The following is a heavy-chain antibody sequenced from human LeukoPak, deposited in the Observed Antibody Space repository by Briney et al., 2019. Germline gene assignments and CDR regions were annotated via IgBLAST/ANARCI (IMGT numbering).Heavy chain of an antibody. V-gene: IGHV4-59*01. J-gene: IGHJ4*02. CDR2: IYYSGST. CDR3: ARAKAAAGTDYFDY. CDR1: GASISDYC. Sequence: SETLSLTCTVSGASISDYCWSWIRQPPGKGLEWIGYIYYSGSTNYNPSLKSRVTISLDTSKNQFSLKLSSVTAADTAVFYCARAKAAAGTDYFDYWGQGTLVTVSS. D-gene: IGHD6-13*01.